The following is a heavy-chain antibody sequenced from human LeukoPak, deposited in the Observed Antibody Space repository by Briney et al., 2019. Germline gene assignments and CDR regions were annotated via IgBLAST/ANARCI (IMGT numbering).Heavy chain of an antibody. V-gene: IGHV4-39*01. CDR1: GGSISSSTYY. D-gene: IGHD2-2*02. J-gene: IGHJ4*02. CDR3: ARQYTGIDY. CDR2: VYYSGST. Sequence: SETMSLTCTVSGGSISSSTYYWGWIRQPPGKGLEWIGSVYYSGSTYYNPSLKSRVTISVDTSNNQFPLKLSSVTASDTAVYYCARQYTGIDYWGQGTLVTVSS.